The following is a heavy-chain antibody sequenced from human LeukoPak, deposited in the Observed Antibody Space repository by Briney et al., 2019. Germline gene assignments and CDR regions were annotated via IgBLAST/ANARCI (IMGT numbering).Heavy chain of an antibody. CDR3: ARDGDTYGDYEPFDP. V-gene: IGHV3-21*01. D-gene: IGHD4-17*01. J-gene: IGHJ5*02. Sequence: GGSLRLSCAASGFTFSSYSMNWVRQAPGKGLEWVSSISSSSSYIYYADSVKGRFTISRDNSKNTLYLQMNSLRAEDTAVYYCARDGDTYGDYEPFDPWGQGTLVTVSS. CDR1: GFTFSSYS. CDR2: ISSSSSYI.